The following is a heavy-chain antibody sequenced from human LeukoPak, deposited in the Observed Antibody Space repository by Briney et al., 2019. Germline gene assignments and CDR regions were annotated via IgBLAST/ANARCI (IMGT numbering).Heavy chain of an antibody. V-gene: IGHV4-59*06. J-gene: IGHJ4*02. D-gene: IGHD5-18*01. Sequence: PSETLSLTCAVYGGSFSDPYWNWIRQSPGKGLEWIGYIYYSGSTYYNPSLKSRVTISVDTSKNQFSLKLSSVTAADTAVYYCAVRGYRNIDYWGQGTLVTVSS. CDR1: GGSFSDPY. CDR2: IYYSGST. CDR3: AVRGYRNIDY.